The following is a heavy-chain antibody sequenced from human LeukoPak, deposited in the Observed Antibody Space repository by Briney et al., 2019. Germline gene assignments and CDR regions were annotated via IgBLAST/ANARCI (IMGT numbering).Heavy chain of an antibody. V-gene: IGHV4-4*07. CDR2: IYTSGST. CDR1: GGSLSNYF. J-gene: IGHJ4*02. Sequence: SETLSLTCTLSGGSLSNYFWNWIRQPVGKGLEWIGRIYTSGSTNYNPSLKSRVTMSIDTSKNQFSLKVISVTAADAAVYYCARAGDGSGSYDNADYDFWGQGILVTVSS. CDR3: ARAGDGSGSYDNADYDF. D-gene: IGHD3-10*01.